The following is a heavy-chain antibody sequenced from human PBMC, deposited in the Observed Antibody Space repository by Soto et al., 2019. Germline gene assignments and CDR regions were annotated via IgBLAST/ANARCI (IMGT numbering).Heavy chain of an antibody. CDR3: ARVWVDYYYYGMDV. CDR1: GFTFSSYS. J-gene: IGHJ6*02. Sequence: EVQLVESGGGLVKPGGSLRLSCAASGFTFSSYSMNWVRQAPGKGLEWVSSISSSSSYIYYADSVKGRFTISRDNAKNSLYLHMNSLRAEDTAVYYCARVWVDYYYYGMDVWGQGTTVTVSS. CDR2: ISSSSSYI. D-gene: IGHD1-26*01. V-gene: IGHV3-21*01.